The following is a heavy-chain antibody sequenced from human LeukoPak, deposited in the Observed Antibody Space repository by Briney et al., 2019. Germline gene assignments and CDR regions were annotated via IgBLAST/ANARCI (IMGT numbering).Heavy chain of an antibody. D-gene: IGHD3-10*01. Sequence: PSETLSLTCAVYGGSFSGYYWSWIRQPPGKGLEWIGSIYYSGSTYYNPSLKSRVTISVDTSKNQFSLKLSSVTAADTAVYYCARGYGSGSYYPNYWGQGTLVTVSS. V-gene: IGHV4-34*01. CDR1: GGSFSGYY. CDR2: IYYSGST. CDR3: ARGYGSGSYYPNY. J-gene: IGHJ4*02.